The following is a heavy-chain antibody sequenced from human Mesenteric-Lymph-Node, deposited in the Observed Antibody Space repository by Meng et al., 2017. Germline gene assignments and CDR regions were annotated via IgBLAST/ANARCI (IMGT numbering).Heavy chain of an antibody. CDR2: ISYDGSNK. CDR3: ARPVVLVAATRGDAFDI. CDR1: GFTFSSYA. D-gene: IGHD2-15*01. V-gene: IGHV3-30*04. Sequence: GESLKISCAASGFTFSSYAMHWVRQAPGKGLEWVAVISYDGSNKYYADSVKGRFTISRDNSKNTLYLQMNSLRAEDTAVYYSARPVVLVAATRGDAFDIWGQGTMVTVSS. J-gene: IGHJ3*02.